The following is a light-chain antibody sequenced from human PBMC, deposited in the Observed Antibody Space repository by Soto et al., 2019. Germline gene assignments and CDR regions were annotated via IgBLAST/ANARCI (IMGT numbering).Light chain of an antibody. V-gene: IGLV2-14*01. CDR3: SSYTISSTPWV. CDR2: DVS. J-gene: IGLJ3*02. Sequence: QSALTQPASVSGSPGQSITISCTGPSSDVGGYNYVSWYQQHPGKAPKLMIYDVSNRPSGISNRFSGSKSGNTASLTISGLQAEDEADYYCSSYTISSTPWVFGGGTKLTVL. CDR1: SSDVGGYNY.